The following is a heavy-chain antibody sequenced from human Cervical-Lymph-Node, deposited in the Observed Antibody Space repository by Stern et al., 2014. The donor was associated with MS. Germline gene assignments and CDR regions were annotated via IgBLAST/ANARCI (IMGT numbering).Heavy chain of an antibody. CDR1: GFTFSSSG. J-gene: IGHJ1*01. CDR2: IWYDGSNR. D-gene: IGHD4-23*01. V-gene: IGHV3-33*01. Sequence: QVQLVESGGGVVQPGRSLRLSCAASGFTFSSSGMHWVRQAPAKGLEWLAIIWYDGSNRYYADSLQGRFTISRDNSKNTLYLQMNSLRADDTAVYYCAREGGNTAEYFQHWGQGTLVTVSS. CDR3: AREGGNTAEYFQH.